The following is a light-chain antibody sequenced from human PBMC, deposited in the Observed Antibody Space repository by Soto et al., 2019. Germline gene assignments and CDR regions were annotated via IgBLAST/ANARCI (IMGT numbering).Light chain of an antibody. V-gene: IGKV1-27*01. CDR3: QRYKSAPWA. CDR1: QGISNY. CDR2: AAS. Sequence: DIQMTQSPSSLSASVGDRVTITCRASQGISNYLAWYQQKPGKVPKLLIYAASTLQSGVPSRFSGSGSGTDFTLNISSLQPEDVSNYLCQRYKSAPWAFGQGTKVEIK. J-gene: IGKJ1*01.